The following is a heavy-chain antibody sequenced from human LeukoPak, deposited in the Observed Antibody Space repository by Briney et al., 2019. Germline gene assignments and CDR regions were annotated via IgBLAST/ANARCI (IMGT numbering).Heavy chain of an antibody. D-gene: IGHD1-1*01. CDR1: GFTFSSYE. CDR3: ARDKVTGTTMGYYYYYYMDV. CDR2: ISSSGSTI. J-gene: IGHJ6*03. V-gene: IGHV3-48*03. Sequence: QPGGSLRLSCAASGFTFSSYEMNWVRQAPGKGLEWVSYISSSGSTIYYADSVKGRFTISRDNAKNSLYLQMNSLRAEDTAVYYCARDKVTGTTMGYYYYYYMDVWGKGTTVTVSS.